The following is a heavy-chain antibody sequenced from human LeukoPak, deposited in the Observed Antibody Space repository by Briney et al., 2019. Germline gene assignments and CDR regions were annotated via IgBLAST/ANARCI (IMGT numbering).Heavy chain of an antibody. V-gene: IGHV3-23*01. CDR1: GFTFSNYA. Sequence: GGSLRLSCAASGFTFSNYAFSWVRQAPGKGLDWVSTITSGGGSTYYADSVKGRFTISRDNSKNTLFVQMNNLRAEDTALYYCAKLSCGGDCPFDYWGQGTLVTVSS. CDR3: AKLSCGGDCPFDY. D-gene: IGHD2-21*02. CDR2: ITSGGGST. J-gene: IGHJ4*02.